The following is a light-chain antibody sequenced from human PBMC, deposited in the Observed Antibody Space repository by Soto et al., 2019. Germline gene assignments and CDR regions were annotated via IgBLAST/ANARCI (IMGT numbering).Light chain of an antibody. Sequence: EIVLTQSPATLSLSPGERATLSCRASQSVSSYLAWYQQKPGQAPRLLIYDASNRATGIPARFSGSGSGTDFTLTISSLEPEDFAVYYCQQRSSWPALTFVGGTKVEIK. V-gene: IGKV3-11*01. CDR2: DAS. J-gene: IGKJ4*01. CDR1: QSVSSY. CDR3: QQRSSWPALT.